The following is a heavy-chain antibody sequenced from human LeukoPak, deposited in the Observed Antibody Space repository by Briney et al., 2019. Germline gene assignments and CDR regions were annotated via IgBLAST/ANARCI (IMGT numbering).Heavy chain of an antibody. CDR3: AAEAYSSSLYYFDY. Sequence: SETLSLTCTVSGGSISSYYWSWIRQPAGKGLEWIGRIYTSGSTNYNPSLKSRVTMSVDTSKNQFSLKLSSVTAADTAVYYCAAEAYSSSLYYFDYWGQGTLVTVSS. V-gene: IGHV4-4*07. D-gene: IGHD6-13*01. CDR1: GGSISSYY. CDR2: IYTSGST. J-gene: IGHJ4*02.